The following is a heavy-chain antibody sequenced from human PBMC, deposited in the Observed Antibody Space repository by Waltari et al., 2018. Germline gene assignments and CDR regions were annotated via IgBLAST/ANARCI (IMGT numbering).Heavy chain of an antibody. Sequence: EVQLLESGGGLVQPGGSLRLACTTAGFTFSSHAMSWVRQAPGKGLEWVSWIDISGDNVEYVESVKGRFTIYRDNSKNTVYLQMNGLRVEDTAVYYCANEIRPNDYWGQGTLVTVSS. V-gene: IGHV3-23*05. CDR3: ANEIRPNDY. CDR2: IDISGDNV. CDR1: GFTFSSHA. J-gene: IGHJ4*02.